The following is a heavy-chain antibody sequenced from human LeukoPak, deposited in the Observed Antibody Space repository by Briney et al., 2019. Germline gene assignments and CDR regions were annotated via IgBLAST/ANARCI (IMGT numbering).Heavy chain of an antibody. V-gene: IGHV1-2*04. Sequence: ASVKVSCKASGYTFTSYGISWVRQAPGQGLEWMGWINPNSGGTNYAQKFQGWVTMTRDTSISTAYMELSRLRSDDTAVYYCAGHFGELFYGYAFDIWGQGTMVTVSS. J-gene: IGHJ3*02. D-gene: IGHD3-10*01. CDR3: AGHFGELFYGYAFDI. CDR1: GYTFTSYG. CDR2: INPNSGGT.